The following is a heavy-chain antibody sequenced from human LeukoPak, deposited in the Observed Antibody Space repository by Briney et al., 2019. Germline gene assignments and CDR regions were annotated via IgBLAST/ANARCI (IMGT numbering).Heavy chain of an antibody. Sequence: GGSRRLSCAVSGFTFSGYAMSWVRQAPGKGLEWVSTISGSGDYTYYADSVKGRFTISRDNSKNTLYLQMNSLRAEDTAVYYCANSGSYSTHFDYWGQGTLVTVSS. CDR3: ANSGSYSTHFDY. CDR1: GFTFSGYA. D-gene: IGHD1-26*01. CDR2: ISGSGDYT. J-gene: IGHJ4*02. V-gene: IGHV3-23*01.